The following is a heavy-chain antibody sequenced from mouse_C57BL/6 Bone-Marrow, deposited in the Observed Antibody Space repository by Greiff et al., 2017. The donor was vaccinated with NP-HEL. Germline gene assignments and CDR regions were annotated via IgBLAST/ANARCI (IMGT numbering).Heavy chain of an antibody. D-gene: IGHD4-1*01. CDR3: ARFSDWDY. V-gene: IGHV1-72*01. J-gene: IGHJ2*01. CDR2: IEPNSGGT. Sequence: VQLQQPGAELVKPGASVKLSCKASGYTFTSYWMHWVKQRPGRGLEWIGRIEPNSGGTKYNEKFKSKATLTVDKPSSTAYMQLSSLTYEDSGVCYCARFSDWDYWGKGTTLTVSS. CDR1: GYTFTSYW.